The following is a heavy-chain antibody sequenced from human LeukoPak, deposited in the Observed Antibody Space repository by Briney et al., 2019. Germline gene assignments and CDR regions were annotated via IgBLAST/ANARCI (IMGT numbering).Heavy chain of an antibody. V-gene: IGHV3-7*01. CDR3: ARYTDYYLSF. CDR1: GYIFRNYW. J-gene: IGHJ4*02. Sequence: GGSLRLSCVASGYIFRNYWLSWVRQAPGKGLEWVANINQDGSEKYYVDSVKGRFTISRDNAKNSLYLYMNSLRAEDTAVYYCARYTDYYLSFWGQGTLVTVS. D-gene: IGHD2-21*02. CDR2: INQDGSEK.